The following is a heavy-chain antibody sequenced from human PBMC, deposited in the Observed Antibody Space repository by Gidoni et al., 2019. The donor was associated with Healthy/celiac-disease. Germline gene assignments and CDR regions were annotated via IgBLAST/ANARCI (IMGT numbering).Heavy chain of an antibody. Sequence: EVQLVESGGGLVQPGGALRLAWAASGFTFSSYAMSWVRQAPGKGLEWVSAISGSGGSTYYADSVKGRFTISRDNSKNTLYLQMNSLRAEDTAVYYCANPPVTPATGFDYWGQGTLVTVSS. CDR1: GFTFSSYA. CDR3: ANPPVTPATGFDY. V-gene: IGHV3-23*04. D-gene: IGHD1-1*01. CDR2: ISGSGGST. J-gene: IGHJ4*02.